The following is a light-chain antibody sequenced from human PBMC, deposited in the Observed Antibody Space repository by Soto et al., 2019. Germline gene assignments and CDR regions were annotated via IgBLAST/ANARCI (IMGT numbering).Light chain of an antibody. V-gene: IGKV1-33*01. J-gene: IGKJ3*01. CDR2: DSS. Sequence: DIQVTQSPSSLSASVGDRVTITCQASQDITNHLNWYQHKPGKAPKLLICDSSDLETGVPSRFSGSGSGTYFTLTISSLQPEDIATYYSQKHDGVPQFGPGTRIDIK. CDR3: QKHDGVPQ. CDR1: QDITNH.